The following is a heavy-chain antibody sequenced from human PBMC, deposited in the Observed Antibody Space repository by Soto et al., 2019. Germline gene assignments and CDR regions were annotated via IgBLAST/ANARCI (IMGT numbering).Heavy chain of an antibody. V-gene: IGHV3-33*01. Sequence: QVQLVESGGGVVQPGRSLRLSCAASGFTFSNYGMHWVRQAPGRGLEWVAVIWNDGSNKYYADSVKGRFTFSRDNSKNTLNVQMTSRRAEDTAVYYCARDRGVTTFYFDYWGQGTLVTVSS. CDR3: ARDRGVTTFYFDY. D-gene: IGHD4-17*01. J-gene: IGHJ4*02. CDR2: IWNDGSNK. CDR1: GFTFSNYG.